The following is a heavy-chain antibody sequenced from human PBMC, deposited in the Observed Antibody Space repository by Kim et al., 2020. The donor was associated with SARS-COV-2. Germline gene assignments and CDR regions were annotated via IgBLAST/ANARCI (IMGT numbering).Heavy chain of an antibody. CDR3: ARDQYPGYAEDAYDI. V-gene: IGHV1-3*01. CDR2: INAGNGNT. Sequence: ASVKVSCKTSGYTFTYYAIHWVRQAPGQRLEWMGWINAGNGNTKYSQKFQARVTITRDTSASTVYMELSSLRSEDTAVYYCARDQYPGYAEDAYDIWGQGTMVTVSS. CDR1: GYTFTYYA. J-gene: IGHJ3*02. D-gene: IGHD5-12*01.